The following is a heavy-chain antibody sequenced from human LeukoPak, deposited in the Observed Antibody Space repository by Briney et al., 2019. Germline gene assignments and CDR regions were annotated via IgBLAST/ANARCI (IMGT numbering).Heavy chain of an antibody. J-gene: IGHJ3*02. CDR2: ISGSGSII. V-gene: IGHV3-11*04. D-gene: IGHD2-15*01. Sequence: PGGSLRLSCAASGFTFSDYYMSWMRQAPGKGLEWVSYISGSGSIIYYADSVKGRFTISRDNAKNSLYLQMNSLRAEDTALYYCARGGEVGGFDIWGQGTMVTVSS. CDR1: GFTFSDYY. CDR3: ARGGEVGGFDI.